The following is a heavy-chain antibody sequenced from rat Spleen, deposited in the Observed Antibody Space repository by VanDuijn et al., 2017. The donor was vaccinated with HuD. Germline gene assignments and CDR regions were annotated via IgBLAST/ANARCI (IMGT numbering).Heavy chain of an antibody. CDR3: TRDPITTRDYFDY. D-gene: IGHD1-1*01. V-gene: IGHV2-15*01. Sequence: QVQLKESGPGLMQPSQTLSLTCIVSGFSLTSYHVHWVRQSPGKGLEWMAVIWSGGNTDYNSALKSRLSISKDTSKSQVFLKMNSLQTEDTAIYFCTRDPITTRDYFDYWGQGVMVTVSS. CDR1: GFSLTSYH. CDR2: IWSGGNT. J-gene: IGHJ2*01.